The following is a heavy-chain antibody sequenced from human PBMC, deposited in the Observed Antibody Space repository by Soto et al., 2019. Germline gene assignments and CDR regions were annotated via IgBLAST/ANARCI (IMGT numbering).Heavy chain of an antibody. D-gene: IGHD3-9*01. J-gene: IGHJ6*02. CDR2: TYYRSTTYT. V-gene: IGHV6-1*01. CDR1: GDSVSSISTA. Sequence: SQTPSLSCAISGDSVSSISTASQSLRQSPSRGLECLRRTYYRSTTYTDPPKSVKSRITINPDTSQNQFSLQLNSVTPHDPAVYYCARDLYERRVRYFVCFPPQNGMDVWVQGTTVTVSS. CDR3: ARDLYERRVRYFVCFPPQNGMDV.